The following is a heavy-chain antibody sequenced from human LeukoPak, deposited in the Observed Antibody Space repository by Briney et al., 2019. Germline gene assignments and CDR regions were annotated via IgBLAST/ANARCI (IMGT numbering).Heavy chain of an antibody. CDR3: ARDLSSSATFYYYYYYMDV. Sequence: ASVKVSCKASGGTFSSYAISWVRQAPGQGLEWMGGIIPIFGTANYAQKFQGRVTITADESTSTAYMELSSLRSEDTAVYYCARDLSSSATFYYYYYYMDVWGKGTTVTVSS. D-gene: IGHD6-6*01. V-gene: IGHV1-69*13. CDR1: GGTFSSYA. J-gene: IGHJ6*03. CDR2: IIPIFGTA.